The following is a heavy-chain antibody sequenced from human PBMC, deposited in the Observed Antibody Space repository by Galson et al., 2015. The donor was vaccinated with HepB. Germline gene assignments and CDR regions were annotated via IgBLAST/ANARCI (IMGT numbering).Heavy chain of an antibody. CDR3: ARLGNGAVDI. V-gene: IGHV1-18*01. CDR1: GYTLTDFG. Sequence: SVKVSCKASGYTLTDFGMTWVRQAPGQGLEWMGWISTYNGNTNYAQKPQGRVIMNTDTSTSTAYMELRSLRSDDTAVYYCARLGNGAVDIWGQGTVVTVSS. CDR2: ISTYNGNT. D-gene: IGHD3-16*01. J-gene: IGHJ3*02.